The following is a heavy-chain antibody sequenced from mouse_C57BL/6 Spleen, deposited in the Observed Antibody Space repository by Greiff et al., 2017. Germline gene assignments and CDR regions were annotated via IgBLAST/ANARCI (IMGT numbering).Heavy chain of an antibody. V-gene: IGHV1-54*01. D-gene: IGHD2-4*01. Sequence: QVQLQQSGAELVRPGTSVKVSCKASGYAFTNYLIEWVKQRPGQGLEWIGVINPGSGGTNYNEKFQGKATLTADKSSSTAYMQLSSLTSEDSAVYFCARTIYDYDGDYYAMDYWGQGTSVTVSS. CDR3: ARTIYDYDGDYYAMDY. CDR2: INPGSGGT. J-gene: IGHJ4*01. CDR1: GYAFTNYL.